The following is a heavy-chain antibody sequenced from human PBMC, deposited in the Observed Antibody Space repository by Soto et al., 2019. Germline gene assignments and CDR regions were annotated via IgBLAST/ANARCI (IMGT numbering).Heavy chain of an antibody. CDR2: ISYDEIDK. CDR1: GFTFSNYT. V-gene: IGHV3-30*04. Sequence: AGGSLRLSCAASGFTFSNYTMHWVRQAPGKGLEWVALISYDEIDKYFADAVKGRFTISRDNSKNTLYLQMDSLRAEDTAVYYCARWASGSPDNWGQGTPVTVSS. D-gene: IGHD1-26*01. CDR3: ARWASGSPDN. J-gene: IGHJ4*02.